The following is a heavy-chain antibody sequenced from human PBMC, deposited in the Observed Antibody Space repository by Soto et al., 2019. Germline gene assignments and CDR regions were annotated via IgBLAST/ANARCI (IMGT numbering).Heavy chain of an antibody. V-gene: IGHV3-30*18. J-gene: IGHJ4*02. CDR1: GFSLNTYG. CDR3: AKDILKYTYYSCDH. CDR2: ISYDGSNQ. D-gene: IGHD3-9*01. Sequence: QVQLVESGGAVVQPGKSLRLSCAASGFSLNTYGMYWVRQAPGKGMEWEAAISYDGSNQYHADYVKDRFNISRDNSKSTLDLQMNSLRIEDKAVYYSAKDILKYTYYSCDHWGQGALVTVSS.